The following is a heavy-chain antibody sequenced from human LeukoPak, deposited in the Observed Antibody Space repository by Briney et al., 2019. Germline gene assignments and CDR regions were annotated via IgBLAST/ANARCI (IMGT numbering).Heavy chain of an antibody. V-gene: IGHV3-7*03. Sequence: PGGSLRLSCAASGFSFSSYWMSWVRQAPGKGLEWLANIKQDGSEKYYVDSVKGRFTISRDNAKNSLYLQMNSLRAEDTAVYYCARERLAVVGTRNLDVWGQGTTVTVSS. CDR3: ARERLAVVGTRNLDV. D-gene: IGHD6-19*01. CDR1: GFSFSSYW. CDR2: IKQDGSEK. J-gene: IGHJ6*02.